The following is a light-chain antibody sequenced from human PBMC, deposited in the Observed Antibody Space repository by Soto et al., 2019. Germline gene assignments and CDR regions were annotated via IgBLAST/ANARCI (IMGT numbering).Light chain of an antibody. V-gene: IGKV1-8*01. CDR2: AAS. Sequence: PSSLSASTGDRVTITCRASQGISSYLAWYQQKPGKAPKLLIYAASTLQSGVPSRFSGSGSGTDFTLTISRLQSEDFGTYYCQQYDTYWTFGQGTKVDIK. J-gene: IGKJ1*01. CDR1: QGISSY. CDR3: QQYDTYWT.